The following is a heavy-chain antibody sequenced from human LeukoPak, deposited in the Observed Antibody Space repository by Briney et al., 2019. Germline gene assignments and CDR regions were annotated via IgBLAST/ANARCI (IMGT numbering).Heavy chain of an antibody. V-gene: IGHV1-2*02. Sequence: SVKVSCKASGYTFTGYYMHWVRQAPGQGLEWMGWINPNSGGTNYAQKFQGRVTMTRDTSISTAYMELSRLRSDDTAVYYCARDRGVAVVAATLVYWGQGILVTVSS. CDR1: GYTFTGYY. CDR2: INPNSGGT. CDR3: ARDRGVAVVAATLVY. D-gene: IGHD2-15*01. J-gene: IGHJ4*02.